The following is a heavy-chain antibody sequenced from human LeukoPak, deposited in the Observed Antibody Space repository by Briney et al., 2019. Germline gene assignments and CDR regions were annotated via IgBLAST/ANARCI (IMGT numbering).Heavy chain of an antibody. CDR3: AKNMDDY. V-gene: IGHV3-30*02. Sequence: PGGSLRLSCEASGFILSSYGMHWVRQAPGKGLEWVAFIRYDGSNKYYADSVKGRFTISRDNSKNTLYLQMNSLRAEDTAVYYCAKNMDDYWGQGTLVTVSS. D-gene: IGHD2/OR15-2a*01. CDR2: IRYDGSNK. J-gene: IGHJ4*02. CDR1: GFILSSYG.